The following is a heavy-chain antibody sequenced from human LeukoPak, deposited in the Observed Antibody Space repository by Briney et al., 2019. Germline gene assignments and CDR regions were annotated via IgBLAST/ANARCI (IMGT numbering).Heavy chain of an antibody. CDR1: GFTFSSYE. V-gene: IGHV3-48*03. Sequence: GGSLILSCAASGFTFSSYEMNWVRQAPGKGLEWVSFIRSGGITTYYAESVKGRFTISRDNAKNTLYLQMNSLRAEDTAVYYCARDYYYGSGSYSDSWGQGTLVTVSS. CDR2: IRSGGITT. D-gene: IGHD3-10*01. CDR3: ARDYYYGSGSYSDS. J-gene: IGHJ4*02.